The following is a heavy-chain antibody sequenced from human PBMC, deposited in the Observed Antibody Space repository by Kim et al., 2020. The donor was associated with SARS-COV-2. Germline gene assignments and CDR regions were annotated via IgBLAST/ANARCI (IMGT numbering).Heavy chain of an antibody. CDR3: ARGSAAGDY. CDR2: SNK. J-gene: IGHJ4*02. Sequence: SNKSYADSVKGRFTISRDNAKNALYLQMSSLRAEDTAVYYCARGSAAGDYWGQGTLVTVSS. V-gene: IGHV3-30*03. D-gene: IGHD6-25*01.